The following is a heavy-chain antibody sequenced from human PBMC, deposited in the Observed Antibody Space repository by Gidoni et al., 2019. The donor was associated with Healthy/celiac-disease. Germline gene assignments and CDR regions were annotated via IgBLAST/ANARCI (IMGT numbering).Heavy chain of an antibody. Sequence: SLRLSCAASGFTFSSYSMNWVRQAPGKGLEWVSSISSSSSYIYYADSVKGRFTISRDNAKNSLYLQMNSLRAEDTAVYYCASSVRIAVAGTGGYWGQGTLVTVSS. CDR3: ASSVRIAVAGTGGY. CDR1: GFTFSSYS. D-gene: IGHD6-19*01. V-gene: IGHV3-21*01. J-gene: IGHJ4*02. CDR2: ISSSSSYI.